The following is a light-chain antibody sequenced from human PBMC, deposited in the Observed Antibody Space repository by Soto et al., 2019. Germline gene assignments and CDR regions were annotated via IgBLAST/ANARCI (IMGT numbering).Light chain of an antibody. CDR3: MQAFQTPLT. J-gene: IGKJ4*01. V-gene: IGKV2-28*01. Sequence: IVMTQSPLSLPVTPGEPASISCRSSQSLLHSNGYNYLDWYLQKPGQSPQLLIYLGSNRASGVPDRFRGSGSGTDFTLKISSVEAVDVGGYYCMQAFQTPLTFGGGTKVEIK. CDR1: QSLLHSNGYNY. CDR2: LGS.